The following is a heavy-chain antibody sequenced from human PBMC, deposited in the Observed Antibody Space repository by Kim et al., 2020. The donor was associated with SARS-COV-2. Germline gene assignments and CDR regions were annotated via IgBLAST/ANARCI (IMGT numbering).Heavy chain of an antibody. V-gene: IGHV3-21*01. CDR2: ISSSSSYI. D-gene: IGHD3-9*01. CDR3: ARSGTYYDILTGPRPYYFDY. J-gene: IGHJ4*02. Sequence: GGSLRLSCAASGFTFSSYSMNWVRQAPGKGLEWVSSISSSSSYIYYADSVKGRFTISRDNAKNSLYLQMNSLSAEATAVYYCARSGTYYDILTGPRPYYFDYGGQGTLVTVSS. CDR1: GFTFSSYS.